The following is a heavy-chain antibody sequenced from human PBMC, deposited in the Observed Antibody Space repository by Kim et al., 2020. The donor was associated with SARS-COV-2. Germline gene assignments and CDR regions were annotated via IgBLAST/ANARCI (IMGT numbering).Heavy chain of an antibody. Sequence: VKVSCKASGGTFSSYAISWVRQAPGQGLEWMGGIIPIFGTANYAQKFQGRVTITADESTSTAYMELSSLRSEDTAVYYCARDLIAAAVGYFDYWGQGTLVTVSS. CDR2: IIPIFGTA. D-gene: IGHD6-13*01. J-gene: IGHJ4*02. V-gene: IGHV1-69*13. CDR1: GGTFSSYA. CDR3: ARDLIAAAVGYFDY.